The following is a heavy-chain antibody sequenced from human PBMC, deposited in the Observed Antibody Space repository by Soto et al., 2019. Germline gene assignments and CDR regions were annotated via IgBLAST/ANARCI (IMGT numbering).Heavy chain of an antibody. V-gene: IGHV4-59*01. CDR3: ARVHPNSYGYSWDY. J-gene: IGHJ4*02. CDR1: GGSISSYY. Sequence: SETLSLTCTVSGGSISSYYWSWIRQPPGKGLEWIGYIYYSGSTNYNPSLKSLVTISVDTSKNQFSLKLSSVTAADTAVYYCARVHPNSYGYSWDYWGQGTLVTVSS. D-gene: IGHD5-18*01. CDR2: IYYSGST.